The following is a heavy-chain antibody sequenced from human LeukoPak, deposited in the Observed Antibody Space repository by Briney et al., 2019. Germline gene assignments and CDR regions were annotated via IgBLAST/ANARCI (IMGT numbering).Heavy chain of an antibody. V-gene: IGHV1-69*04. J-gene: IGHJ4*02. CDR1: GYTFTDYF. CDR2: IIPTLGIA. D-gene: IGHD6-19*01. CDR3: AGEEERGVTVAGTAFDY. Sequence: ASVKVSSKASGYTFTDYFIHWVRQAPGQGLEWMGRIIPTLGIANYAQKFQGRVTITADKSTSTAYMELSSLRSEDTAVYYCAGEEERGVTVAGTAFDYWGQGPLVTVSS.